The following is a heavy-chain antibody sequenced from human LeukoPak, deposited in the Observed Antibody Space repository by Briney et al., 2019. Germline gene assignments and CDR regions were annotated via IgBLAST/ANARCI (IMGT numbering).Heavy chain of an antibody. CDR3: ARARRFAAAGTTAFDI. V-gene: IGHV4-30-4*08. CDR2: IYYSGNT. CDR1: GGSVSCGDYY. Sequence: SETLPLTCTVSGGSVSCGDYYWSWIRQPPGKGLEWIGYIYYSGNTYYNPSLKSRLTISVDTSKNQFSLKLTSVTAADTVVYYCARARRFAAAGTTAFDIWGQGTMVTVSS. D-gene: IGHD6-13*01. J-gene: IGHJ3*02.